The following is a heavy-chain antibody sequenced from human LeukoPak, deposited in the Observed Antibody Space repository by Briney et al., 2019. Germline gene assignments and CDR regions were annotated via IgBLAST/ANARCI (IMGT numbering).Heavy chain of an antibody. Sequence: SETLSLTCTVSGGSISSYYWSWIRQPPGKGLEWIGYIYYSGSTNYNPSLKSRVTISVDTSKNQFSLKLSSVTAADTAVYYCARDWAQYDFWSGYIMGWYFDLWGRGTLVTVSS. V-gene: IGHV4-59*12. D-gene: IGHD3-3*01. CDR1: GGSISSYY. CDR3: ARDWAQYDFWSGYIMGWYFDL. J-gene: IGHJ2*01. CDR2: IYYSGST.